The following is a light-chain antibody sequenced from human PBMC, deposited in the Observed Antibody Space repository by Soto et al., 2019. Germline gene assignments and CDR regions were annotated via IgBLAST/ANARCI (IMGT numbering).Light chain of an antibody. CDR3: QKFSAVPT. J-gene: IGKJ4*01. CDR2: AAS. V-gene: IGKV1-27*01. CDR1: QAIYNY. Sequence: DTQMTQSPSSLSASVGDRVTITCRASQAIYNYLAWYQQKPGKVPTLLISAASTLQSGVPSRFSGSGSGTDFTLTISSLQPEDVATYYCQKFSAVPTFGGGTKVEI.